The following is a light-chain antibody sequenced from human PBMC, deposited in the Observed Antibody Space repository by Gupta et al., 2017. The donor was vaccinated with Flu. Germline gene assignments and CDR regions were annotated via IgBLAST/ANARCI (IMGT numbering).Light chain of an antibody. CDR1: QNVGTY. Sequence: IQLTQSPSSVSASVGDTVTLTCRTSQNVGTYLNWYQYKQVTAPRLLVSGASSLQGGVSLRFTGSGSGTDFTLTIYTLQSEDFATYYCQQSYGLPLTFGGGTKVDVK. CDR3: QQSYGLPLT. V-gene: IGKV1-39*01. CDR2: GAS. J-gene: IGKJ4*01.